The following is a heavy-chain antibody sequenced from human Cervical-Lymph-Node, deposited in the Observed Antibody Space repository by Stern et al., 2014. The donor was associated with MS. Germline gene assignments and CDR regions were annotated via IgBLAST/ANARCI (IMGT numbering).Heavy chain of an antibody. CDR2: INPNSGVT. J-gene: IGHJ4*02. CDR1: GYTFTDYY. CDR3: ARSLVVAARIDF. V-gene: IGHV1-2*02. D-gene: IGHD2-15*01. Sequence: QVQLLESGAEVKEPGASVKVSCKASGYTFTDYYIHWVRRAPGQGLQWMGWINPNSGVTVYAQKFQGRVTMTRDTSINTAYMELSRLRSDDTAVYYCARSLVVAARIDFWGQGTLVTVSS.